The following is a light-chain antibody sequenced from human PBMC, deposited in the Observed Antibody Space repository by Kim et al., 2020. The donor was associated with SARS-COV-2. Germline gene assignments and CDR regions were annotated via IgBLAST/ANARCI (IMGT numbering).Light chain of an antibody. V-gene: IGLV1-51*01. CDR3: GTWDSSLSAYV. CDR1: SPNIGNNY. J-gene: IGLJ1*01. CDR2: DNN. Sequence: QKVTISCSGSSPNIGNNYVSWYQQLPGTAPKLLIYDNNKRPSGIPDRFSGSKSGTSATLGITGLQTGDEADYYCGTWDSSLSAYVFGTGTKVTVL.